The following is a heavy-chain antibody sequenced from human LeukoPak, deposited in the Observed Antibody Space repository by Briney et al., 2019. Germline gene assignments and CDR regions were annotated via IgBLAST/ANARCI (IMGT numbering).Heavy chain of an antibody. V-gene: IGHV1-69*13. CDR1: GGTFSIYA. CDR3: ARVSGSSVPDAFDI. J-gene: IGHJ3*02. D-gene: IGHD1-26*01. CDR2: IIPIFGTA. Sequence: SVKVSCKASGGTFSIYAISWVRQAPGQGLEWMGGIIPIFGTANYAQKFQGRVTITADESTSTAYMELSSLRSEDTAVYYCARVSGSSVPDAFDIWGQGTMVTVSS.